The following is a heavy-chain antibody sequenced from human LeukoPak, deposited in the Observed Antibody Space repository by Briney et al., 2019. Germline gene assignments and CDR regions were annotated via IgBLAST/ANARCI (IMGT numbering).Heavy chain of an antibody. CDR3: ARGGYSSSWYRYGMDV. CDR2: ISSNGGST. CDR1: GFTFSSYA. Sequence: GGSVRLSCAASGFTFSSYAMHCVREAPGKGLEYVSAISSNGGSTYYANSVKGRFTISRDNSKNTVYLQMGSLRAEDMAVYYCARGGYSSSWYRYGMDVWGQGTMVTVSS. J-gene: IGHJ6*02. D-gene: IGHD6-13*01. V-gene: IGHV3-64*01.